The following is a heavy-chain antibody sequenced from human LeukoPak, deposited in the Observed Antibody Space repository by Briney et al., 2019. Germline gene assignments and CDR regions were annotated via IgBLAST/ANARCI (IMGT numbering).Heavy chain of an antibody. CDR2: ISGSGGST. D-gene: IGHD3-22*01. V-gene: IGHV3-23*01. CDR3: AKDLLGDYYDSSGSF. J-gene: IGHJ4*02. Sequence: GGSLRLSCLTSGFTLSTNAMSWVRQAPGKGLEWVSAISGSGGSTYYADSVKGRFTISRDNSKNTLYLQMNSLRAEDTAVYYCAKDLLGDYYDSSGSFWGQGTLVTVSS. CDR1: GFTLSTNA.